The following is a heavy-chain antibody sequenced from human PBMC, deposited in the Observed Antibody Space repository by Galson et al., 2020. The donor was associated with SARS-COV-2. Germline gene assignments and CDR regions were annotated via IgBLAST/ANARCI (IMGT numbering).Heavy chain of an antibody. V-gene: IGHV4-39*02. CDR2: IYYSGST. CDR1: GGSISSSSYY. J-gene: IGHJ6*02. D-gene: IGHD3-3*01. Sequence: SETLSLTCTVSGGSISSSSYYWGWIRQPPGKGLEWIGSIYYSGSTYYNPSLKSRVTISVDTSKNQFSLKLSSVTAADTAVYYCAREAQYYDVWSGYSSEDYYVRDVWGQGTTVTVSS. CDR3: AREAQYYDVWSGYSSEDYYVRDV.